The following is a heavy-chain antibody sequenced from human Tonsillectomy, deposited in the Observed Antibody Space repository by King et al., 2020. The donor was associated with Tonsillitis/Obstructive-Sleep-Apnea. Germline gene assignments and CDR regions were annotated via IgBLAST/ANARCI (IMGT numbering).Heavy chain of an antibody. J-gene: IGHJ4*02. CDR2: ISVSGGST. CDR1: GFRFSAYA. Sequence: DVQLVESGGGLVQPGGSLRLSCAASGFRFSAYAMNWVRQAPGKGLEWVSGISVSGGSTFYADSVKGRFTISRDNSKNTLYLQMNSLRAEDTAVYYCAKDEGSMIVLVSYLCDYWGQGTLVTVSS. V-gene: IGHV3-23*04. D-gene: IGHD3-22*01. CDR3: AKDEGSMIVLVSYLCDY.